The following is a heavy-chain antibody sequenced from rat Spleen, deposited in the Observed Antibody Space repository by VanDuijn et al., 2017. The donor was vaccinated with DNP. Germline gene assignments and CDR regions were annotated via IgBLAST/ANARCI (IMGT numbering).Heavy chain of an antibody. Sequence: QVQLKESGPGLVQPSQTLSLTCTVSGFSLTSYNVHWVRQPTGKGLEWMGIIWTGGSTDYNSALKSRLSISRDTSENQVFLKMSSLQTGDTGTYYCIRDGGGNWFAHWGQGTVVTVSS. V-gene: IGHV2-30*01. CDR2: IWTGGST. CDR3: IRDGGGNWFAH. J-gene: IGHJ3*01. CDR1: GFSLTSYN.